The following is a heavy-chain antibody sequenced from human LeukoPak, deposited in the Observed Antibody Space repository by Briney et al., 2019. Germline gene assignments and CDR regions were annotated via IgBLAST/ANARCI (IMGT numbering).Heavy chain of an antibody. CDR3: ARGSTY. V-gene: IGHV4-34*01. CDR2: ISHSGST. D-gene: IGHD1-1*01. CDR1: GGSFSGYY. J-gene: IGHJ4*02. Sequence: SETLSLTCAVYGGSFSGYYWSWIRQPPGKGLEWIGEISHSGSTNYNPSLKSRVTISVDTSKNQFSLKLSSVTAADTAVYYCARGSTYWGQGTLVTVSS.